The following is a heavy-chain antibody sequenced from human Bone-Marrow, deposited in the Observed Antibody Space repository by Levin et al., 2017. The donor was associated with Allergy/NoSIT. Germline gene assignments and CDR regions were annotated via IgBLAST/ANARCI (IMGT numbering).Heavy chain of an antibody. CDR1: GFTFRSHA. CDR2: ISFDGREK. J-gene: IGHJ4*02. V-gene: IGHV3-30*04. D-gene: IGHD1-26*01. Sequence: GGSLRLSCGASGFTFRSHAMHWVRQAAGKGLEWVAYISFDGREKDYADSVKGRFTISRDNSKDTVYLQMSTLKTEDTALYYCARKGYGGDQGLDYWGQGTLVTVSA. CDR3: ARKGYGGDQGLDY.